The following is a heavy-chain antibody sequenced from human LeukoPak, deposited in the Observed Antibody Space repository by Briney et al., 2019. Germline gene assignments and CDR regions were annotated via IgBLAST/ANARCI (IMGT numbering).Heavy chain of an antibody. J-gene: IGHJ5*02. CDR3: ARAMGSSWYSRYNWFDP. CDR1: GYTFTGYY. V-gene: IGHV1-2*06. D-gene: IGHD6-13*01. Sequence: ASVKVSCKASGYTFTGYYMHWVRQAPGQGLEWMGRINPNSGVTNYAQKFQGRVTMTRDTSISTAYMELSRLRSDDTAVYYCARAMGSSWYSRYNWFDPWGQGTLVTVSS. CDR2: INPNSGVT.